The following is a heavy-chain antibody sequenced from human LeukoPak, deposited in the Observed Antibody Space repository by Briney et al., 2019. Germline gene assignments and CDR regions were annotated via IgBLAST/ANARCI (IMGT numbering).Heavy chain of an antibody. CDR1: GFTFSSYS. D-gene: IGHD3-9*01. CDR3: ARDPPLLRYFDWLPGRAFDI. V-gene: IGHV3-21*01. Sequence: PGGSLRLSCAASGFTFSSYSMNWVRQAPGKGLEWVSSISSSSYIYYADSVKGRFTISRDNAKNSLYLQMNSLRAEDTAVYYCARDPPLLRYFDWLPGRAFDIWGQGTMVTVSS. J-gene: IGHJ3*02. CDR2: ISSSSYI.